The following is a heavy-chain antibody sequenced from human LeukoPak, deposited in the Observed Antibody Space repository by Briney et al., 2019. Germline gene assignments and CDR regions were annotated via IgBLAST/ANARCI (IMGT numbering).Heavy chain of an antibody. V-gene: IGHV3-23*01. CDR3: AKDRRGCSSTSCYYQFDY. J-gene: IGHJ4*02. CDR1: GFTFSSYA. D-gene: IGHD2-2*01. Sequence: LSGGSLRLSCAASGFTFSSYAMSWVRQAPGKGLEWVSAISGSGGSTYYADSVKGRFTISRDNSKNTLYLQMNSLRAEDTAVYYCAKDRRGCSSTSCYYQFDYWGQGTLVTVSS. CDR2: ISGSGGST.